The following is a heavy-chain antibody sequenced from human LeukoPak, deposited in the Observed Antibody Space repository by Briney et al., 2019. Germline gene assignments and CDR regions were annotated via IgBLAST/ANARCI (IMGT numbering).Heavy chain of an antibody. V-gene: IGHV3-30-3*01. CDR1: GFTFSSYA. CDR3: AREGIAVAGTFHYYGMDV. D-gene: IGHD6-19*01. Sequence: GGSLRLSCAASGFTFSSYAMHWVRQAPGKGLEWVAVISYDRSNKYYADSVKGRFTISRDNSKNTLYLQMNSLRAEDTAVYYCAREGIAVAGTFHYYGMDVWGQGTTVTVSS. CDR2: ISYDRSNK. J-gene: IGHJ6*02.